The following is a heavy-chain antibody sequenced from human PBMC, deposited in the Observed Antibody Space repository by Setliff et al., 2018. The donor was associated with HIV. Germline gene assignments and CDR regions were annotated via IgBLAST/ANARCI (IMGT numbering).Heavy chain of an antibody. J-gene: IGHJ4*02. CDR1: RASFSSYY. Sequence: LSLTCAVYRASFSSYYWSWIRQSPGKGLEWIAEMNYSGSTNYNPSLKSRVTMSVDTSKNQFSLNVTSVNAADTAVYYCARGRYYDGSALPLDYWGQGSLVTVSS. V-gene: IGHV4-34*01. CDR2: MNYSGST. D-gene: IGHD3-22*01. CDR3: ARGRYYDGSALPLDY.